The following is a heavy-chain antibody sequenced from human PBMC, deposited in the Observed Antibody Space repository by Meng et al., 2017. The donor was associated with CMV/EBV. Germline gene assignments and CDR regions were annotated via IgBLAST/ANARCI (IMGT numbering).Heavy chain of an antibody. CDR1: GFTFSHYW. Sequence: EVRLVESGGGLGPPGGSLRLSCEDSGFTFSHYWMHWVRQVPGEGPVWVSRINTDGSFTSYADSVKGRFTISRDNAKNTLYLHMHGLRVDDSAVYYCGRDLTGERDQWGQGTLVTVSS. CDR2: INTDGSFT. V-gene: IGHV3-74*03. CDR3: GRDLTGERDQ. D-gene: IGHD7-27*01. J-gene: IGHJ4*02.